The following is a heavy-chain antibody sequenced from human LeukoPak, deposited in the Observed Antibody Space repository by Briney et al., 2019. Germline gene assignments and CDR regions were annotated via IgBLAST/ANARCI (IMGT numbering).Heavy chain of an antibody. D-gene: IGHD6-13*01. V-gene: IGHV3-23*01. Sequence: GRSLRLSCAASGFTFSSYAMSWVRQAPGKGLEWVSSINGGGYSTYYEDSLKGRFTISRDNSKNTLFLQMNSLRAEDTAIYYCAKKRLTTAGREFDYWGQGTLVTVSS. J-gene: IGHJ4*02. CDR3: AKKRLTTAGREFDY. CDR1: GFTFSSYA. CDR2: INGGGYST.